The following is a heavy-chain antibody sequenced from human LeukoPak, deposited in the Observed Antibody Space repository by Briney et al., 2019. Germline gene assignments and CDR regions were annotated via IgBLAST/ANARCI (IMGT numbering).Heavy chain of an antibody. J-gene: IGHJ4*02. D-gene: IGHD2-2*02. CDR2: IIPIFGTA. CDR1: GGTFSSYA. CDR3: ASLGYCSSTSCYKEAGY. V-gene: IGHV1-69*05. Sequence: SVKVSCKASGGTFSSYAISWVRQAPGQGLEWMGRIIPIFGTANYAQKFQGRVTITTDESTSTAYMELSSLRSEDTAVYYCASLGYCSSTSCYKEAGYWGQGTLVTVSS.